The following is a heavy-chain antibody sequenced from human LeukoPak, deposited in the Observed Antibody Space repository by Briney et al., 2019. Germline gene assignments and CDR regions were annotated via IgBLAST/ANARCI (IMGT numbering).Heavy chain of an antibody. CDR3: ARDLTMIF. D-gene: IGHD3-22*01. V-gene: IGHV3-21*01. J-gene: IGHJ4*02. CDR2: INSSSSYI. Sequence: GGSLRLSCAASGFTFSSYSRNWGRQAPGQGLEWVSSINSSSSYIYYADSVKGRFTISRDNAKNSLYLQMNSLRAEDTAVYYCARDLTMIFWGQGTLVTVSS. CDR1: GFTFSSYS.